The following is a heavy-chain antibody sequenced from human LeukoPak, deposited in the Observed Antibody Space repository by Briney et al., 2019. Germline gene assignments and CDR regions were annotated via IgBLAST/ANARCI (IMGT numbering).Heavy chain of an antibody. CDR2: IYPGDSDT. D-gene: IGHD3-3*01. CDR3: ARQEGDDFWSGRNWFDP. Sequence: GESLKISCKGPGYSFTSYWIGWVRQMPGKGLEWMGIIYPGDSDTRYSPSFQGQVTISADKSISTAYLQWSSLKASDTAMYYCARQEGDDFWSGRNWFDPWGQGTLVTVSS. V-gene: IGHV5-51*01. J-gene: IGHJ5*02. CDR1: GYSFTSYW.